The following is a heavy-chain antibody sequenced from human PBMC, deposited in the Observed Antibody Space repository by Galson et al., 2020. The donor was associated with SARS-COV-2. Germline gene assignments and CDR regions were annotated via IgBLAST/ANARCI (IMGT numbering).Heavy chain of an antibody. CDR2: ISAYNGNT. D-gene: IGHD2-2*01. CDR3: ARTVTLWRRYQLPSEYNWFDP. CDR1: GYTFTSYG. Sequence: GESLKISCKASGYTFTSYGISWVRQAPGQGLEWMGWISAYNGNTNYAQKLQGRVTMTTDTSTSTAYMELRSLRSDDTAVYYCARTVTLWRRYQLPSEYNWFDPWGQGTLVTVSS. J-gene: IGHJ5*02. V-gene: IGHV1-18*01.